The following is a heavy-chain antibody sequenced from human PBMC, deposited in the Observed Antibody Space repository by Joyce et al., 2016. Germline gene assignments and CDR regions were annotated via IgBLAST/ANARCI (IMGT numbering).Heavy chain of an antibody. CDR2: ISNDVSFK. CDR1: KFSFNRYS. CDR3: ARAGDYVTTLGYFDF. J-gene: IGHJ4*02. D-gene: IGHD3-10*02. Sequence: QLPLVEYGGGVVQPGKSLRLSCAASKFSFNRYSFHWVRQAPGKGLEWVTVISNDVSFKHYAESVRGRFTISRDNSRNLLYLQMNSLRAEDTAVYYCARAGDYVTTLGYFDFWGQGTLVTVSS. V-gene: IGHV3-30*03.